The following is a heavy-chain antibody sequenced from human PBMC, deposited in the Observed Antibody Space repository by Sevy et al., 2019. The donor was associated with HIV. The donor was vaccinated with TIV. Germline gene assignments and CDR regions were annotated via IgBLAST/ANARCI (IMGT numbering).Heavy chain of an antibody. V-gene: IGHV1-2*02. D-gene: IGHD3-3*01. J-gene: IGHJ4*02. Sequence: ASVKVSCKAPGYTFTGYYMHWVRQAPGQGLEWMGWINPNSGGTNYAQKFQGRVTMTRDTSISTAYMELSRLRSDDTAVYYCARDTTIFGVVIIPEYYFDYWGQGTLVTVSS. CDR2: INPNSGGT. CDR1: GYTFTGYY. CDR3: ARDTTIFGVVIIPEYYFDY.